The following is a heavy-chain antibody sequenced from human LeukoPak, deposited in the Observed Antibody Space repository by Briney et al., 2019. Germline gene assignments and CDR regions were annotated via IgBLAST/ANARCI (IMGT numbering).Heavy chain of an antibody. J-gene: IGHJ5*02. CDR3: ARDVIAILAFDP. Sequence: SETLSLTCTVSGGSISSYYWSWVRQPPGKGLEWIGYIYYSGSTNYNPSLKSRVTMSVDTSKNQFSLKLSSVTAADTAVYYCARDVIAILAFDPWGQGTLVTVSS. CDR2: IYYSGST. V-gene: IGHV4-59*12. D-gene: IGHD2-21*01. CDR1: GGSISSYY.